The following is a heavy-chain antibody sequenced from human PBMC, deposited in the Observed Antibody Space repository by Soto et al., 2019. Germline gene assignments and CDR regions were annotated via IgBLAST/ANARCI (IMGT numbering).Heavy chain of an antibody. V-gene: IGHV3-30*18. CDR1: GFTFSSYG. J-gene: IGHJ4*02. CDR2: ISYDGSNK. Sequence: QVQLVESGGGVVQPGRSLRLSYAASGFTFSSYGMHWARQAPGKGLEWVAVISYDGSNKYYADSVKGRFTISRDNSKNTLYLQMNSLRAEDTAVYYCAKGPKGFRHFDYWGQGTLVTVSS. CDR3: AKGPKGFRHFDY.